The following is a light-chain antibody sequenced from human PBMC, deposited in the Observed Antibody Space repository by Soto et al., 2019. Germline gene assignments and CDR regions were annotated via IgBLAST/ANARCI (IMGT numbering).Light chain of an antibody. Sequence: EIVLTQSPGTLSLSPGERATLSCMASQSVSSSYLAWYQQTPGQAPRLLIYGASTRATGIPDRFSGSGSGTDFTLTISRLEPEDFAVYYCQQYGRSPSWTFGQGTKVEIK. CDR1: QSVSSSY. CDR2: GAS. J-gene: IGKJ1*01. CDR3: QQYGRSPSWT. V-gene: IGKV3-20*01.